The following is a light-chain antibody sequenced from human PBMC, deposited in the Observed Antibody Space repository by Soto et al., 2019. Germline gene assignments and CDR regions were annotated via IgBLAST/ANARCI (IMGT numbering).Light chain of an antibody. CDR3: SSYTSSSTYV. CDR1: SSDVGGYNY. V-gene: IGLV2-14*01. J-gene: IGLJ1*01. CDR2: DVS. Sequence: QSALTQPVCVSGSPGQSITISCTGTSSDVGGYNYVSWYQQHPGKAPKLMIYDVSNRPSGVSNRFSGSKSGNTASLTISGLQAEDEADYYCSSYTSSSTYVFGTGTKVTVL.